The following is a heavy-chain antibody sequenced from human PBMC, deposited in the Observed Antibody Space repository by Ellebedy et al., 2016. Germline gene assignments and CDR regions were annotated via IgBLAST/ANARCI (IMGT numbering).Heavy chain of an antibody. J-gene: IGHJ6*02. D-gene: IGHD2-2*01. Sequence: GESLKISCAASGFTFSDYYMNWIRQAPGKGLEWVSYISTNSGYTNYVDSVKGRFTISRDNADNSLYLQMNSLRAEDTAVYYCARAYVPLSGVSFNRADGMDVWGQGTTVTVSS. CDR3: ARAYVPLSGVSFNRADGMDV. V-gene: IGHV3-11*06. CDR2: ISTNSGYT. CDR1: GFTFSDYY.